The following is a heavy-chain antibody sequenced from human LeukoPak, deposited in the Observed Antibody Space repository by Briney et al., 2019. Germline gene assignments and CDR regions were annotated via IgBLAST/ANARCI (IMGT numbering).Heavy chain of an antibody. CDR1: GFTFSDYY. CDR2: ISSSGSTI. J-gene: IGHJ3*02. CDR3: ASPTDSDAFDI. V-gene: IGHV3-11*01. Sequence: GGSLRLSCAASGFTFSDYYMSWIRQAPGKGLEWVSYISSSGSTIYYADSVKGRFTISRDNAKNSLYLQMNSLRAEDTAVYYCASPTDSDAFDIWDQGTMVTVSS.